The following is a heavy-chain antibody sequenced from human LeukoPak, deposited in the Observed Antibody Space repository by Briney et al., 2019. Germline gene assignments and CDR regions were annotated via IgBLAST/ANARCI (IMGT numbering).Heavy chain of an antibody. V-gene: IGHV3-7*01. CDR1: GFTFSSYW. CDR2: IKQDGSEK. J-gene: IGHJ4*02. D-gene: IGHD3-22*01. Sequence: GGSLRLSCAASGFTFSSYWMSWVRQAPGKGLEWVANIKQDGSEKYYVDSVKGRFTISRDNAKHSLYLKMNSLRAEDTAVYYCARDGSQTYYYDSSGYLDWGQGTLVTVSS. CDR3: ARDGSQTYYYDSSGYLD.